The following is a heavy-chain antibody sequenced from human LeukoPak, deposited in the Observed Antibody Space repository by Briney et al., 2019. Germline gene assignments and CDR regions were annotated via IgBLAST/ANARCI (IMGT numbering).Heavy chain of an antibody. CDR1: GFTFDDNG. D-gene: IGHD6-13*01. V-gene: IGHV3-20*01. CDR3: ARHRNIYSSWYGDAFDI. J-gene: IGHJ3*02. CDR2: INWNGGST. Sequence: GGSLRLSCAASGFTFDDNGMSWVRQAPGKGLEWVSGINWNGGSTGYADSVKGRFTISRDNAKNSLYLQMNSLRAEDTALYHCARHRNIYSSWYGDAFDIWGQGTMVTVSS.